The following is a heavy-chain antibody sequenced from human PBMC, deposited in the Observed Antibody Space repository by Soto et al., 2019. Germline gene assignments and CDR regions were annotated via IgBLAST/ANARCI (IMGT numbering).Heavy chain of an antibody. J-gene: IGHJ4*02. CDR2: IYPSDSDT. Sequence: SLKISCKGSGYNFAGYWIAWVRQMPGKGLELMGIIYPSDSDTRYRPSFQGQVTISADRSISSAYLQWSSLRDSDTAMYYCARGGVSTRTFDYWGQGTPVTVSS. D-gene: IGHD3-3*01. CDR3: ARGGVSTRTFDY. CDR1: GYNFAGYW. V-gene: IGHV5-51*01.